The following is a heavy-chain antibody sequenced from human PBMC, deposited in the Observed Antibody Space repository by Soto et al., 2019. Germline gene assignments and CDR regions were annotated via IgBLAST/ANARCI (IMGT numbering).Heavy chain of an antibody. CDR2: INAGNGNT. V-gene: IGHV1-3*01. Sequence: QVQLVQSGAEVKKPGASVKVSCKASGYTFTSYAMHWVRQAPGQRLEWMGWINAGNGNTKYSQKFQGRVTITRDTAANTSNMQLSSLRSEDTAVYYCARGDILIDYWGQGTLVTVS. CDR1: GYTFTSYA. D-gene: IGHD3-9*01. CDR3: ARGDILIDY. J-gene: IGHJ4*02.